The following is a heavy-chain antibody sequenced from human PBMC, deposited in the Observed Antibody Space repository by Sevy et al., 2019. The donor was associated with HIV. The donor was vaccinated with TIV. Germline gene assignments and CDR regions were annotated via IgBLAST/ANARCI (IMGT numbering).Heavy chain of an antibody. V-gene: IGHV3-23*01. J-gene: IGHJ4*02. D-gene: IGHD3-10*01. CDR3: AKDRVSGSYYSGDFDY. Sequence: GGSLRLSCAASGFTFNTYAMTWVRQAPGKGLEWVSAISYSGSTTHYADSVKGRFTISRDNSKNTLYLQMNSLRAEETAVYYCAKDRVSGSYYSGDFDYWGQGTLVTVSS. CDR1: GFTFNTYA. CDR2: ISYSGSTT.